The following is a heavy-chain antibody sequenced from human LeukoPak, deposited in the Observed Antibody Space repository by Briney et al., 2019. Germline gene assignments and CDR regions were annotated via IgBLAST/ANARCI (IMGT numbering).Heavy chain of an antibody. Sequence: GGSLRLSCAVSGITLSNYGMSWVRQAPGKGLEWVAGISGSGGRTSYADSVKGRFTISRDSPKNTLNLQMNSLRAEDTAVYFCAKRGVVIRVVLVGFHKEAYYFDSWGQGALVTVSS. CDR3: AKRGVVIRVVLVGFHKEAYYFDS. CDR2: ISGSGGRT. V-gene: IGHV3-23*01. D-gene: IGHD3-10*01. J-gene: IGHJ4*02. CDR1: GITLSNYG.